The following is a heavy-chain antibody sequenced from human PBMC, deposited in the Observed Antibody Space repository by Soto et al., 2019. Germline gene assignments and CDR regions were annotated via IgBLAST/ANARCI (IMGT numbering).Heavy chain of an antibody. V-gene: IGHV3-15*01. Sequence: GGSLRLSCAASGFTFSNAWMSWVRQARGKWLEWVGGIKSKTDGGTTDYAAPVKGRFTISRDDSKNTLYLQMNSLKTEDTAVYYCTTDQANWNYVGWFDPWGQGTLVTVSS. D-gene: IGHD1-7*01. J-gene: IGHJ5*02. CDR1: GFTFSNAW. CDR2: IKSKTDGGTT. CDR3: TTDQANWNYVGWFDP.